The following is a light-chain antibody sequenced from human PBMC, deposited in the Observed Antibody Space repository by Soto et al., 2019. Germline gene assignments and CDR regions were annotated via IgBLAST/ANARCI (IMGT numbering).Light chain of an antibody. Sequence: EIVMTQSPATLSVSPGEGATLSCRANQPGSSHLAWYQHKPGQAPRLLIHAASTRAPGVPVRFSGSGSVTEFTLTISSLQSGDFAVYYCQKYNRWPFPFGQGNKLEIK. CDR2: AAS. J-gene: IGKJ2*01. CDR1: QPGSSH. V-gene: IGKV3-15*01. CDR3: QKYNRWPFP.